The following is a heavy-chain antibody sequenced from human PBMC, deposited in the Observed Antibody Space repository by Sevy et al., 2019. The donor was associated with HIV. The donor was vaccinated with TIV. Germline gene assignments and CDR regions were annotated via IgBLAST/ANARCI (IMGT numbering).Heavy chain of an antibody. Sequence: GGSLRLSCVASGFTFSDHYMEWVRQAPGKGLEWVGRTRNKADGYTTEYAASVKGRFTISRDESKNSLYVQMNSLKAEDTAGYYFATHAGMAAAGRVFDYWGQGTLVTVSS. J-gene: IGHJ4*02. D-gene: IGHD6-13*01. CDR3: ATHAGMAAAGRVFDY. CDR1: GFTFSDHY. CDR2: TRNKADGYTT. V-gene: IGHV3-72*01.